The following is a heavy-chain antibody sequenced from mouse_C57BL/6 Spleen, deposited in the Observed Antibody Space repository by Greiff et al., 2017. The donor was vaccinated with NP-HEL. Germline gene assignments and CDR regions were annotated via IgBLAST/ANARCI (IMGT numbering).Heavy chain of an antibody. J-gene: IGHJ3*01. V-gene: IGHV1-74*01. Sequence: QVQLQQSGAELVKPGASVKVSCKASGYTFTSYWMHWVKQRPGQGLEWIGRIHPSDSNTNYNQKFKGKATLTVEKSSSTAYMQLSSRTSEDSAVYCCARSREWFAYWGQGTLVTVSA. CDR3: ARSREWFAY. CDR2: IHPSDSNT. CDR1: GYTFTSYW.